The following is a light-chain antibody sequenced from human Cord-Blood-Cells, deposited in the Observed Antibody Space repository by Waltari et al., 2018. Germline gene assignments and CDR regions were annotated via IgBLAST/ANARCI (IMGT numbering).Light chain of an antibody. Sequence: QLVLTQSPSASASLGASVKLTCTLSSGHSRYAIARHHQQPEKGPRYLMKLNSDGSHSKGDGIPDRFSGSSSGAERYLTISSLQSEDEADYYCQTWGTGIRVFGGGTKLTVL. J-gene: IGLJ2*01. CDR2: LNSDGSH. CDR3: QTWGTGIRV. CDR1: SGHSRYA. V-gene: IGLV4-69*01.